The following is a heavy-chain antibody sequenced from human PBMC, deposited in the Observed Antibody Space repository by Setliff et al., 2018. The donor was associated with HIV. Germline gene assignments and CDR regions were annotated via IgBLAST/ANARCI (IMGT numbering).Heavy chain of an antibody. CDR1: GFTFSSYW. D-gene: IGHD1-26*01. Sequence: GGSLRLSCAASGFTFSSYWMSWVRQAPGKGLEWVANIKEDGSEKYYVDSVKGRFTISRDNAKNSVYLEMNSLQTEDTALYFCARWGSGSYERVFDYWGQGMLVTVSS. J-gene: IGHJ4*02. CDR3: ARWGSGSYERVFDY. V-gene: IGHV3-7*03. CDR2: IKEDGSEK.